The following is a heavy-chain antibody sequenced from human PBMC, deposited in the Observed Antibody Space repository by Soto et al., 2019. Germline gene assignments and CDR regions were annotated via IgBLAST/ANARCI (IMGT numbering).Heavy chain of an antibody. CDR3: VRGYFDSSGYYYYYGMDV. V-gene: IGHV6-1*01. J-gene: IGHJ6*02. D-gene: IGHD3-22*01. CDR2: TSYRSKWYN. CDR1: GDSVSSNSAA. Sequence: SQTLSLTCDISGDSVSSNSAAWNWIRQSPSRGLEWLGRTSYRSKWYNDYAVSVKSRITINPDTSKNQFSLQLNSVTPEDTAVYYCVRGYFDSSGYYYYYGMDVWGQGTTVTLSS.